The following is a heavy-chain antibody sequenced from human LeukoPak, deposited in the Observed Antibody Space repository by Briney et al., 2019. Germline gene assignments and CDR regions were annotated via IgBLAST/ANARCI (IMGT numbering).Heavy chain of an antibody. CDR1: GFSLNTSGEG. D-gene: IGHD3-22*01. Sequence: SGPTLVKPTQTLTLTFTFSGFSLNTSGEGVGWIRQPPGKALEWLTVIYWDGDKRYSPSLKSRLTITKDTSKNQVVLTMTNMDPVDTATYYCAHRTYYYDTSGYSFDFWGQGTLVTVSS. CDR3: AHRTYYYDTSGYSFDF. CDR2: IYWDGDK. J-gene: IGHJ4*02. V-gene: IGHV2-5*02.